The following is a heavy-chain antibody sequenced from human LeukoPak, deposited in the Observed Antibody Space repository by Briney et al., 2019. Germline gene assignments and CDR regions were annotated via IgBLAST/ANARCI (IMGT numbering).Heavy chain of an antibody. D-gene: IGHD2-15*01. J-gene: IGHJ3*02. CDR2: IIPIFGTA. Sequence: SVKVSCKASGGTFSSYAISWVRQAPGQGLEWMGGIIPIFGTANYAQKFQGRVTITTDESTSTAYMELSSLRSEDTAVYYCAGGGLGYCSGGSCYSTAFGIWGQGTMVTVSS. V-gene: IGHV1-69*05. CDR1: GGTFSSYA. CDR3: AGGGLGYCSGGSCYSTAFGI.